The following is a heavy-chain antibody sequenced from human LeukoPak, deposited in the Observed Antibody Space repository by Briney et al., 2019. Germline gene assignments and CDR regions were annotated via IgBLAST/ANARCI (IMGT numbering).Heavy chain of an antibody. CDR1: GYSFTSYW. CDR3: ARRDTAMATRDWNFDL. D-gene: IGHD5-18*01. J-gene: IGHJ2*01. V-gene: IGHV5-51*01. CDR2: IYPGDSDT. Sequence: GESLKISCKGSGYSFTSYWIGWVRQMPGKGLEWMGIIYPGDSDTRYSPSFQGQVTISADKSISTAYLQWSSLKASDTAMYYCARRDTAMATRDWNFDLWGRGTLVTVSS.